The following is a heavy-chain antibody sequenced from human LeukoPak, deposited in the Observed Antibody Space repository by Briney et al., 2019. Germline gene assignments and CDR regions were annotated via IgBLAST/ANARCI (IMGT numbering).Heavy chain of an antibody. CDR2: VSWNSGSI. CDR1: GFTFDDYA. V-gene: IGHV3-9*01. J-gene: IGHJ2*01. Sequence: GGSLRLSCAASGFTFDDYAMHWVRQAPGKGLEWVSGVSWNSGSIGYADSVKGRFTISRGNAKNSLYLQMNSLRAEDTALYYCAKGHQYSTYWYFDLWGRGTLVTVSS. CDR3: AKGHQYSTYWYFDL. D-gene: IGHD2-15*01.